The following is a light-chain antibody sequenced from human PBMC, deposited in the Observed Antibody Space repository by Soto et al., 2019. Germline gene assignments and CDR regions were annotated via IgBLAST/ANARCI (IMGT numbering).Light chain of an antibody. CDR3: QQRSNWLIT. CDR1: QSVSSY. V-gene: IGKV3-11*01. Sequence: EIVLTQSPGTLSLSPGERATLSCRASQSVSSYLAWYQQKPGQAPRLLIYDASNRATGIPARFSGSGSGTDFTLTISSLEPEDFGVYYCQQRSNWLITFGQGTRLEIK. CDR2: DAS. J-gene: IGKJ5*01.